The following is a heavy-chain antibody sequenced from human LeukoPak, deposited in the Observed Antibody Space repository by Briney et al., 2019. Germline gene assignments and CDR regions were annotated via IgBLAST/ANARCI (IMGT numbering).Heavy chain of an antibody. CDR2: IIPIFGTA. CDR1: GGTFSSYA. CDR3: AGDLDDYGVVY. V-gene: IGHV1-69*05. Sequence: GASVKVSCKASGGTFSSYAISWVRQAPGQGLEWMGRIIPIFGTANYAQKFQGRVTITTDESTSTAYMELSSLRSEDTAVYYCAGDLDDYGVVYWGQGTLVTVSS. D-gene: IGHD4-17*01. J-gene: IGHJ4*02.